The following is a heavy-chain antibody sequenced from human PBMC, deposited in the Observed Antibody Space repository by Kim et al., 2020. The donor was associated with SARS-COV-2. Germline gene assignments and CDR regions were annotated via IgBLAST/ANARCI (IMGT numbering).Heavy chain of an antibody. Sequence: YYNPSLKSRVTISVDTSKNQFSLKLSSVTAADTAVYYCARGYIVATILDYWGQGTLVTVSS. D-gene: IGHD5-12*01. J-gene: IGHJ4*02. V-gene: IGHV4-31*02. CDR3: ARGYIVATILDY.